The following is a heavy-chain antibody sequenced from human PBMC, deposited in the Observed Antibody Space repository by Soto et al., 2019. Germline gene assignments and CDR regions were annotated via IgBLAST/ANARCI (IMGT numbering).Heavy chain of an antibody. V-gene: IGHV1-69*13. CDR1: GGTFSSYA. J-gene: IGHJ6*02. D-gene: IGHD3-10*01. CDR3: ARVRRNYYGSGSYLGYYYYYGMDV. CDR2: IIPIFGTA. Sequence: ASVKVSCKASGGTFSSYAISWVRQAPGQGLEWMGGIIPIFGTANYAQKFQGRVTVTADESTSTAYMELSSLRSEDTAVYYCARVRRNYYGSGSYLGYYYYYGMDVWGQGTTVTVSS.